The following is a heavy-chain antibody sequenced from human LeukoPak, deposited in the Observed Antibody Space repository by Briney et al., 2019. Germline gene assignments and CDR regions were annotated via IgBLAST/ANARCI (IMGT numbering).Heavy chain of an antibody. V-gene: IGHV3-53*01. Sequence: PGGSLRLSCAASGFTVSSNYMSWVRQAPGKGLEWVSVIYSGGSTYYADSVKGRFTISRDNSKNTLYLQMNSLRAEDTAVYYCARATRLSGPHLKSITMVRSSDYYYYGMDVWGQGTTVTVSS. CDR2: IYSGGST. CDR3: ARATRLSGPHLKSITMVRSSDYYYYGMDV. D-gene: IGHD3-10*01. J-gene: IGHJ6*02. CDR1: GFTVSSNY.